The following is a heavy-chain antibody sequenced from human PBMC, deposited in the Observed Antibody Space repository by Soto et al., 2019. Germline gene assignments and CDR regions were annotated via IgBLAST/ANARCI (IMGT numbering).Heavy chain of an antibody. J-gene: IGHJ4*02. CDR3: AKDINGGSRGVFDY. CDR1: GFTFSSYG. CDR2: ISYDGSNK. D-gene: IGHD7-27*01. Sequence: GGSLRLSCAASGFTFSSYGMHWVRQAPGKGLEWVAVISYDGSNKYYADSVKGRFTISRDNSKNTLYLQMNSLRAEDTAVYCCAKDINGGSRGVFDYWGQGTLVTVSS. V-gene: IGHV3-30*18.